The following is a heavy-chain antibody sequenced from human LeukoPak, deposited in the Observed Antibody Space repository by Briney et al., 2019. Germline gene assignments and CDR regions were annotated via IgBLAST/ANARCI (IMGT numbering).Heavy chain of an antibody. D-gene: IGHD5-24*01. V-gene: IGHV3-21*01. J-gene: IGHJ4*02. Sequence: PGGSLRLSCAASGFTFKIYSMNWVRQAPGKGLEWVASISSLSTYRYFADSVKGRFTVSRDNAKNSLYLEMNSLRAEDTALYYCARHLNPHGYIGNSYSYWGQGTMVTVSS. CDR1: GFTFKIYS. CDR2: ISSLSTYR. CDR3: ARHLNPHGYIGNSYSY.